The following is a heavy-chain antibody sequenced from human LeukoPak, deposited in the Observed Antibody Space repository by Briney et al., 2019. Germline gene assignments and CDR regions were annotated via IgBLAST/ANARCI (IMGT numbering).Heavy chain of an antibody. CDR3: ARRFKQDVLGTTMGWFDP. J-gene: IGHJ5*02. V-gene: IGHV1-18*01. D-gene: IGHD1-26*01. CDR2: ISAYNGNT. CDR1: GYPFTDYG. Sequence: ASVKVSCKAPGYPFTDYGIGWVRQAPGQGPEWMGWISAYNGNTNYAQKIQGRVTMTTDPSTSTVYMELKSLRSDDTAVYYCARRFKQDVLGTTMGWFDPWGQGTLITVSS.